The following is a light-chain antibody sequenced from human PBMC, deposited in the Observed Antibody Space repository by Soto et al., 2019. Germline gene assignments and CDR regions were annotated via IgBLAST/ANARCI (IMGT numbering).Light chain of an antibody. V-gene: IGKV3-11*01. CDR3: QQRSSWPLT. CDR2: DAS. Sequence: VLTQSPATLSLSPGERATLSCGASQSVSSYLAWYQQKPGQAPRLLIYDASNRATGIPARFSGSGSGTDFTLTISSLEHEDFAVSYCQQRSSWPLTFGGGTKVEIK. CDR1: QSVSSY. J-gene: IGKJ4*01.